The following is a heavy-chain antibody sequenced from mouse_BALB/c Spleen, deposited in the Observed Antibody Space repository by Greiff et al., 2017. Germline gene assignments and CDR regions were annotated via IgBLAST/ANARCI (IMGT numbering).Heavy chain of an antibody. D-gene: IGHD1-1*01. Sequence: QVQLQQSGADLVRPGVSVKISCKGSGYTFTDYAMHWVKQSHAKSLEWIGVISTYYGDASYPQKFKGKSTMTVDKSSSTAYMELARLTSEDSAIYYCARDYYGRFFAYWGQGTLVTVSA. V-gene: IGHV1S137*01. CDR1: GYTFTDYA. J-gene: IGHJ3*01. CDR3: ARDYYGRFFAY. CDR2: ISTYYGDA.